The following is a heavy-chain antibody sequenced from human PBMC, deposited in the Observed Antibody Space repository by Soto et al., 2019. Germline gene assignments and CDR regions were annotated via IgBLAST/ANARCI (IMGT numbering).Heavy chain of an antibody. Sequence: GGSLRLSCAASGFTFSDYYISWIRQAPGKGLEWVSYISSSGSPIYYADSVKGRFTISRDNAKSSLYLQMSSLRADDTAVYYWARKIFCSGTPPGPFYNWGPGTLV. CDR2: ISSSGSPI. J-gene: IGHJ4*02. V-gene: IGHV3-11*01. D-gene: IGHD3-10*02. CDR1: GFTFSDYY. CDR3: ARKIFCSGTPPGPFYN.